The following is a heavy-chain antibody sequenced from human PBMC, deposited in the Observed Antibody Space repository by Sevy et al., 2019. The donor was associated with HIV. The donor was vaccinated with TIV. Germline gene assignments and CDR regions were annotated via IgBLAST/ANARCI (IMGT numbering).Heavy chain of an antibody. V-gene: IGHV3-15*04. Sequence: GGSLRLSCAASGCTFSKAWMTWVRQAPGKGLEWVGRIESRADGGTTDYAAPVKGRFSISIDDSKITLYLQMNSLKIEDTAVYYDTTKGDFWSGYQFFEYWRQGTLVTVSS. CDR3: TTKGDFWSGYQFFEY. CDR2: IESRADGGTT. D-gene: IGHD3-3*01. J-gene: IGHJ4*02. CDR1: GCTFSKAW.